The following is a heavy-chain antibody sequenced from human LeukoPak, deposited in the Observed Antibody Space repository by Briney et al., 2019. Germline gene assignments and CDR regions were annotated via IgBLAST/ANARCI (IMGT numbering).Heavy chain of an antibody. CDR1: GFTFSSYG. Sequence: PGGSLRLSCAASGFTFSSYGMHWVRQAPGKGLEWVAFIRYDGSNKYYADSVKGRFTISRDNSKNTLYLQMNSLRAEDTAVYYCATQQLLGDIVVVVSATKYAFVIWGQGTMVTVSS. CDR2: IRYDGSNK. J-gene: IGHJ3*02. CDR3: ATQQLLGDIVVVVSATKYAFVI. V-gene: IGHV3-30*02. D-gene: IGHD2-15*01.